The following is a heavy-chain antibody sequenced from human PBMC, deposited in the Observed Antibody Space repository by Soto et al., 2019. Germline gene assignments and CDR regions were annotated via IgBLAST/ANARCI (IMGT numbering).Heavy chain of an antibody. CDR2: TSYSGST. CDR1: GDSINSGGYY. D-gene: IGHD5-12*01. V-gene: IGHV4-31*03. Sequence: PSETLSLTCTVSGDSINSGGYYWSWVRQHPGKGLEWIGFTSYSGSTYYNPSLKSRVAISIDTSKNQFSLNLSSVTAADTAVYFCARDALEKVDPWGQGTLVTVSS. J-gene: IGHJ5*02. CDR3: ARDALEKVDP.